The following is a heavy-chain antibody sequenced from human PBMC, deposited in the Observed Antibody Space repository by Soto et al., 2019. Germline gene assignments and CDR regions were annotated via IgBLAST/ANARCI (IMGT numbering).Heavy chain of an antibody. D-gene: IGHD3-10*01. V-gene: IGHV6-1*01. J-gene: IGHJ5*02. Sequence: QVQLQQSGPGLVKPSLTLSLTCAISGDSVSSKGDARNWIRQSPSRGLEWLGRTYYRSKWYTDYAPVVKSRIIINPDTSKNQFSLQLTSVIPEDSAIYYCARQRTPGGSTWPIGGWFDPWGQGTLVTVSS. CDR2: TYYRSKWYT. CDR3: ARQRTPGGSTWPIGGWFDP. CDR1: GDSVSSKGDA.